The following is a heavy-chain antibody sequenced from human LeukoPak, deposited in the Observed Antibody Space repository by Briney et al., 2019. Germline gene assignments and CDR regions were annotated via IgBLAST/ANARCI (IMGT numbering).Heavy chain of an antibody. CDR1: GFTFSSYE. Sequence: GGSLRLSCAASGFTFSSYEMNWVRQAPGKGLEWVSYISSSGSTIYYADSVKGRFTISRDNAKNSLYLQMNSLRAEDTAVYYCAGEGGGCSGGSCYKAFDIWGQGTMVTVSS. CDR3: AGEGGGCSGGSCYKAFDI. V-gene: IGHV3-48*03. CDR2: ISSSGSTI. J-gene: IGHJ3*02. D-gene: IGHD2-15*01.